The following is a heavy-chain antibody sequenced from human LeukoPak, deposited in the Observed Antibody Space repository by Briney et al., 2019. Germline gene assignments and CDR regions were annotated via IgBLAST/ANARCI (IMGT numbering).Heavy chain of an antibody. D-gene: IGHD2-8*01. CDR2: ISSSSSYI. CDR1: GFTFSSYS. CDR3: ARDLRDCTNGVCYTYYFDY. J-gene: IGHJ4*02. Sequence: GGSLRLSCAASGFTFSSYSMNWVRQAPGKGLEWVSSISSSSSYICYADSVKGRFTISRDNAKNSLYLQMNSLRAEDTAVYYCARDLRDCTNGVCYTYYFDYWGQGTLVTVSS. V-gene: IGHV3-21*01.